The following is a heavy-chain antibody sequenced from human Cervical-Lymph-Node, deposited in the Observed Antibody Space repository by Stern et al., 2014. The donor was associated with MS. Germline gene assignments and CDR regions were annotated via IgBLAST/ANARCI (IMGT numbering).Heavy chain of an antibody. Sequence: EVQLVESGGGLVKPGGSLRVSCAASGFSFKDAWMTWVRQNPAKGLEGVGRIKSNIDGETTDYAAPVKGRFSISRDDSKNTLYLQMDSLKTEDTGIYYCTTGVGGSSGWYGGDYWGQGIVVTVSS. D-gene: IGHD6-19*01. CDR3: TTGVGGSSGWYGGDY. J-gene: IGHJ4*02. V-gene: IGHV3-15*01. CDR1: GFSFKDAW. CDR2: IKSNIDGETT.